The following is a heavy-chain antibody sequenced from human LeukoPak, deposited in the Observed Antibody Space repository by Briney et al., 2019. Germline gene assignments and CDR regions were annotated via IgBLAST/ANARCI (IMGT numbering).Heavy chain of an antibody. CDR1: GGSISSSSYY. V-gene: IGHV4-39*07. Sequence: SETLSLTCTVSGGSISSSSYYWGWIRQPPGKGLEWIGSIYYSGSTYYNPSLKSRVTMSVDTSKNQFSLKLSSVTAADTAVYYCARDYDFWDRSYYFDYWGQGTLVTVSS. CDR2: IYYSGST. D-gene: IGHD3-3*01. CDR3: ARDYDFWDRSYYFDY. J-gene: IGHJ4*02.